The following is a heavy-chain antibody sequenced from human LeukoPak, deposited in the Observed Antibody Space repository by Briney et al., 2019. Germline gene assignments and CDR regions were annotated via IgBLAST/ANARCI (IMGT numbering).Heavy chain of an antibody. J-gene: IGHJ4*02. D-gene: IGHD3-22*01. V-gene: IGHV3-23*01. CDR1: GFTFSNVW. CDR3: AKDPTYDSSGSGHFDY. CDR2: ISGSGGST. Sequence: GGSLRLSCAASGFTFSNVWMSWVRQAPGKGLEWVSAISGSGGSTYYADSVKGRFTISRDNSKNTLYLQMNSLRAEDTAVYYCAKDPTYDSSGSGHFDYWGQGTLVTVSS.